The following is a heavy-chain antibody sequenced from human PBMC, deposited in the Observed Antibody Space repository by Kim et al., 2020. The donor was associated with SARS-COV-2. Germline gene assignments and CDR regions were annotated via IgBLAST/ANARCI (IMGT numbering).Heavy chain of an antibody. CDR1: GGSFSGYY. Sequence: SETLSLTCAVYGGSFSGYYWSWVRQPPGKGLEWIGEINHSGSTNYNPSLKSRATISVDTSKNQFSLKLSSVTAADTAFYYCATLYDSGTYYSGVDSWG. J-gene: IGHJ5*01. V-gene: IGHV4-34*01. CDR3: ATLYDSGTYYSGVDS. D-gene: IGHD3-22*01. CDR2: INHSGST.